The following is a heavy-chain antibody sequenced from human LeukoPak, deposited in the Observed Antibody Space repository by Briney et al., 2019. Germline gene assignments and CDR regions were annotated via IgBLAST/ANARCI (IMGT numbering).Heavy chain of an antibody. CDR1: GFTFSTYW. J-gene: IGHJ4*02. CDR3: ARVGRCSSTSCYAFGY. CDR2: INSDGSTT. Sequence: GGSLRLSCAASGFTFSTYWIHWVRQAPGKGLVWVSCINSDGSTTRYADSVKGRFAISRDNAKNTLYLQMNSLRAEDTAVYYCARVGRCSSTSCYAFGYWGQGTLVTVSS. D-gene: IGHD2-2*01. V-gene: IGHV3-74*01.